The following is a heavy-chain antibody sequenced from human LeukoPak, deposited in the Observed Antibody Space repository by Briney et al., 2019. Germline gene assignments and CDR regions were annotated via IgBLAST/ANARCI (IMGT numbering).Heavy chain of an antibody. V-gene: IGHV4-34*01. CDR1: GGSFSGYY. D-gene: IGHD3-3*01. J-gene: IGHJ5*02. CDR2: INHSGST. CDR3: ARFPIFRFLDSP. Sequence: SETLSLTCAVYGGSFSGYYWSWIRQPPGKGLEWIGEINHSGSTNYNPSLKSRVTISVDTSKNQFSLKLSSVTAADTAVYYCARFPIFRFLDSPWGQGTLVTVSS.